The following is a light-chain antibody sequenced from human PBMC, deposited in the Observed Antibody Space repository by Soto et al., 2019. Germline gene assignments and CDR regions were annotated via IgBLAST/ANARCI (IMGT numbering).Light chain of an antibody. J-gene: IGKJ4*01. Sequence: EIVMTQSPVTLSVSPGERVTLSCRATQSVTNKLAWYQQKPGQAPRLLIYAASTRITGVPARFSGSGSGAEFTLTISSLQSEDFAVYYCQQYNDWPRTFGGGTKVEIK. CDR2: AAS. V-gene: IGKV3-15*01. CDR1: QSVTNK. CDR3: QQYNDWPRT.